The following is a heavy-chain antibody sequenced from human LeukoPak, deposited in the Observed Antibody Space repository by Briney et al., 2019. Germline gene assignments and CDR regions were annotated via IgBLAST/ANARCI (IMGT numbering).Heavy chain of an antibody. CDR1: GGTFSSYA. D-gene: IGHD3-22*01. CDR3: AGAYDKPPETLSYYYYYYGMDV. Sequence: ASVKVSCKASGGTFSSYALSWVRQAPGQGLEWMGGIIPIFCTANYAQKFQGRVTITADKSTRTAYMELSSLRSEDTAVYYCAGAYDKPPETLSYYYYYYGMDVWGKGTTVTVSS. V-gene: IGHV1-69*06. J-gene: IGHJ6*04. CDR2: IIPIFCTA.